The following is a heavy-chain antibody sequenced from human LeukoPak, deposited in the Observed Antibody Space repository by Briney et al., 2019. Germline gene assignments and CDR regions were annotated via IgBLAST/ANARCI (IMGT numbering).Heavy chain of an antibody. CDR2: ISYDGSNK. J-gene: IGHJ4*02. D-gene: IGHD6-19*01. V-gene: IGHV3-30-3*01. Sequence: TGGSLRLSCAASGLSFSGYAMYWVRQAPGKGLEWVAVISYDGSNKYYADSVKGRFTISRDNSKNTLYLQMNSLRAEDTAVYYCARDGTGSNSGWYIHWGQGTLVTVSS. CDR1: GLSFSGYA. CDR3: ARDGTGSNSGWYIH.